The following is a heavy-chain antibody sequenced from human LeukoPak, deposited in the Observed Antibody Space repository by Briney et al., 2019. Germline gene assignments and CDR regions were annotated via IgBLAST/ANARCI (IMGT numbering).Heavy chain of an antibody. Sequence: GGSLRLSCAASGFTFSSCGMHWVRQAPGKGLEWVAFIRYDGSNKYYADSVKGRSTISRDNAKNSLYLQMNSLRAEDTAVYYCARGGYWGQGTLVTVSS. CDR1: GFTFSSCG. CDR3: ARGGY. V-gene: IGHV3-30*02. CDR2: IRYDGSNK. J-gene: IGHJ4*02.